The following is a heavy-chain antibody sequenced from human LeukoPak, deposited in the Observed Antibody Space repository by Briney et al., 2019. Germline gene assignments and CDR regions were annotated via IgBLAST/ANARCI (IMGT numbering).Heavy chain of an antibody. CDR1: GFTFSSYS. CDR2: ISSSSSTI. J-gene: IGHJ4*02. D-gene: IGHD3-10*01. CDR3: ARDGSGSYYDPPTYYFDY. Sequence: GGSLRLSCAASGFTFSSYSMNWVRQAPGKGLEWVSYISSSSSTIYYADSVKGRFTISRDNAKNSLYLQMNSLRAEDTAVYYCARDGSGSYYDPPTYYFDYWGQGTLVTVPS. V-gene: IGHV3-48*04.